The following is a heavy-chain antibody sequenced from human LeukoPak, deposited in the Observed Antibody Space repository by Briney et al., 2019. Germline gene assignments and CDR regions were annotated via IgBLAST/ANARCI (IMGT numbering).Heavy chain of an antibody. CDR2: ISTNTGNP. CDR3: ARQKTDYYDSSGYYIFDY. Sequence: GASVKVSCKASGYILTSYAMNWVRQAPGQGLEWMGWISTNTGNPTYAQGFTGRFVFSLDTSVSTAYLEISSLKAEDTAVYYCARQKTDYYDSSGYYIFDYWGQGTLVTVSS. CDR1: GYILTSYA. V-gene: IGHV7-4-1*02. D-gene: IGHD3-22*01. J-gene: IGHJ4*02.